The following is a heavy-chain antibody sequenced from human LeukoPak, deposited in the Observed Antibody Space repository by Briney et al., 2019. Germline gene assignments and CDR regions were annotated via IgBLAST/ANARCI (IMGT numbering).Heavy chain of an antibody. V-gene: IGHV3-21*01. CDR3: ARGYYDSSGYYLVFDY. CDR1: GFTFSSYS. J-gene: IGHJ4*02. CDR2: ISSSSSYI. D-gene: IGHD3-22*01. Sequence: GGSLRLSCAASGFTFSSYSMNWVRQAPGKGLEWVSSISSSSSYIYYADSVKGRFTISRDNAKNSLYLQMNSLRAEDTAVYYCARGYYDSSGYYLVFDYWGQGTLVTVSS.